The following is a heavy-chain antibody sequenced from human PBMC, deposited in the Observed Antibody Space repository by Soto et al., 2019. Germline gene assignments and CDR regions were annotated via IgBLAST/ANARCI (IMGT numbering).Heavy chain of an antibody. V-gene: IGHV3-23*01. CDR1: GFTFSTYA. Sequence: EVQLLESGGGLVQPGGSLRLSCAASGFTFSTYAMNWVRQAPGNGLEWVSAIRGSGGSIHYADSVKGRLTISGHNSKNTLFLTMNGRGDDDTAVYHCVKGYWKRDVWGQGTTVTVSS. CDR3: VKGYWKRDV. J-gene: IGHJ6*02. CDR2: IRGSGGSI. D-gene: IGHD1-1*01.